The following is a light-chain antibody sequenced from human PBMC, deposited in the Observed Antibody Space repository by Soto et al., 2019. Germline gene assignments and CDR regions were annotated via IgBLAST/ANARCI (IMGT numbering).Light chain of an antibody. CDR3: QQYKNWPRT. CDR1: QSVNSN. V-gene: IGKV3-15*01. Sequence: EIVMMQSPATLSVSPGERATLSCRASQSVNSNLAWYQQKPGQAPRLLIYSASTRATGIPVRFSGSGSGTEFTLTISSLHSEDFAVYYCQQYKNWPRTFGQGTKVDIK. J-gene: IGKJ1*01. CDR2: SAS.